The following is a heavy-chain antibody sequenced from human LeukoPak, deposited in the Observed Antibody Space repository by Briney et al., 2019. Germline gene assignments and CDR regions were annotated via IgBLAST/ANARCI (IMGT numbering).Heavy chain of an antibody. J-gene: IGHJ4*02. Sequence: GGSLRLSCAASGFAFSSYSRNWVRQAPGKGLEWVSSISSSSSYIYYADSVKGRFTISRDNAKNSLYLQMNSLSTEDTAVYYCAKDGRSSGWPEVWGQGTLVTVSS. CDR1: GFAFSSYS. CDR2: ISSSSSYI. V-gene: IGHV3-21*01. D-gene: IGHD6-19*01. CDR3: AKDGRSSGWPEV.